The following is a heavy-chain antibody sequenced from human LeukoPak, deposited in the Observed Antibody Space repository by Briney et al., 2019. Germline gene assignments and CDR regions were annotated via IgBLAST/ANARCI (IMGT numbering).Heavy chain of an antibody. V-gene: IGHV4-59*01. CDR3: ARAYSGYASDAFDI. J-gene: IGHJ3*02. D-gene: IGHD5-12*01. Sequence: PSETLSLTCTVSGGSISSYYWSWIRQPPGKGLEWIGYIYYSGSTNYNPSLKSRVTISVDTSKNQFSLKLSSVTAADTAVYYCARAYSGYASDAFDIWGQGTMVTVSS. CDR2: IYYSGST. CDR1: GGSISSYY.